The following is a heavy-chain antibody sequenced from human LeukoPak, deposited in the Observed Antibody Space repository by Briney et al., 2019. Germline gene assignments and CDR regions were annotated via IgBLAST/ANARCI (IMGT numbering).Heavy chain of an antibody. Sequence: GGSLRLPCKGSGYSFTSYWIGWVRQMPGKGLEWMGIIYPGDSDTRYSPSFQGQVTISADKSISTAYLQWSSLKASDTAMYYCARLRLGFLWNPNDYWGQGTLVTVSS. CDR1: GYSFTSYW. J-gene: IGHJ4*02. CDR2: IYPGDSDT. D-gene: IGHD1-1*01. CDR3: ARLRLGFLWNPNDY. V-gene: IGHV5-51*01.